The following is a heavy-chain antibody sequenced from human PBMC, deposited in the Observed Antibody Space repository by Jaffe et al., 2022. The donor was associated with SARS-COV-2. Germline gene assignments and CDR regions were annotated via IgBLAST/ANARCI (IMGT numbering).Heavy chain of an antibody. CDR3: ARAAAGRNFDF. CDR2: INSDGRTT. J-gene: IGHJ4*02. CDR1: GFTFKNFW. D-gene: IGHD6-13*01. Sequence: EVQLVESGGGLVQPGGSLRLSCAASGFTFKNFWMDWVRQVPGKGLLWVSRINSDGRTTRYADSVKDRFTISRDNAKNTMYLQMNSLRAEDTAVYYCARAAAGRNFDFWGQGTLVTVSS. V-gene: IGHV3-74*01.